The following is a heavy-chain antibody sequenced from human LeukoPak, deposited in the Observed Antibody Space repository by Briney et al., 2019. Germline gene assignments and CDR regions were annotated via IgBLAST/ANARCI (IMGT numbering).Heavy chain of an antibody. J-gene: IGHJ5*02. CDR1: GYSFTNYW. CDR2: IYPGDSDA. CDR3: ARVKLTNWFDP. D-gene: IGHD3-9*01. V-gene: IGHV5-51*01. Sequence: GESLKISCKGSGYSFTNYWIAWVRRMPGKGLEWMGLIYPGDSDARYSPSFQGQVTISADKSISTAYLQWSSLEASDTAMYYCARVKLTNWFDPWGQGTLVTVSS.